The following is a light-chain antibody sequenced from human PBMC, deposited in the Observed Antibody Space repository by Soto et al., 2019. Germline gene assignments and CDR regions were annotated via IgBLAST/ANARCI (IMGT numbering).Light chain of an antibody. Sequence: QSVLTQPASVSGPPGQSIVISCNGSSSDVGSYNLVSWYQQYPGKAPKVMIFEGTKRPSGISNRFSGSKSGNTASLTISGLQADDEADYYCSSYTGNSFVFGTGTKVTVL. CDR2: EGT. CDR3: SSYTGNSFV. CDR1: SSDVGSYNL. J-gene: IGLJ1*01. V-gene: IGLV2-14*02.